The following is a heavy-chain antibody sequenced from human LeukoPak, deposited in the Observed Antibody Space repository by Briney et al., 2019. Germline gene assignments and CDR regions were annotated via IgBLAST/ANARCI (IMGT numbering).Heavy chain of an antibody. D-gene: IGHD1-1*01. CDR1: GFTVSRNY. CDR2: ISGSGGST. Sequence: GGSLRLSCAASGFTVSRNYMSWVRQAPGKGLEWVSGISGSGGSTYYADSVKGRFTISRDNSKNTLYLQMNNLRAEDTALYYCAKGYWNPGYWGQGTLVTVSS. J-gene: IGHJ4*02. V-gene: IGHV3-23*01. CDR3: AKGYWNPGY.